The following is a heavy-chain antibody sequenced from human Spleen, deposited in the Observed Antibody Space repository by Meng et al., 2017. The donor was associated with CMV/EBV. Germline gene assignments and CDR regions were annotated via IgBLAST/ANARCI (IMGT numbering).Heavy chain of an antibody. CDR3: ARWGGYYYDSSGDDY. Sequence: SGYTFTSHGISWVRQATGQGLEWMGWISAYNGNTNYAQKVQGRVTMTTDTSTSTAYMELRSLRSDDTAVYYCARWGGYYYDSSGDDYWGQGTLVTVSS. V-gene: IGHV1-18*01. J-gene: IGHJ4*02. CDR1: GYTFTSHG. D-gene: IGHD3-22*01. CDR2: ISAYNGNT.